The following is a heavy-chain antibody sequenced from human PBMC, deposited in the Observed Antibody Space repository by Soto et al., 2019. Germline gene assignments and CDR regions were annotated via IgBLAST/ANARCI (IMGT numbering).Heavy chain of an antibody. V-gene: IGHV3-15*01. CDR2: IKSKTNGGTT. CDR3: TTENDFWSGYSILGYGMDV. CDR1: GFTFSNAW. J-gene: IGHJ6*02. Sequence: GGSLRLSCAASGFTFSNAWMSWVRQAPGKGLEWVGRIKSKTNGGTTDYAAPVKGRFTISRDDSKNTLYLQMNSLKTEDTAVYYCTTENDFWSGYSILGYGMDVWGQGTTVTVSS. D-gene: IGHD3-3*01.